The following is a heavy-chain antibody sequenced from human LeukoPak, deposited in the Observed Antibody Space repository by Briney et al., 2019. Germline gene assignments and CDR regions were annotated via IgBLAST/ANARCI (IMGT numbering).Heavy chain of an antibody. D-gene: IGHD4-17*01. CDR3: AKDGLRSFDY. V-gene: IGHV3-30*02. J-gene: IGHJ4*02. Sequence: AGGSLRLSCAASGFTFSSYGMHWVRQAPGKGLEWVAFIRYDGSNKYYADSVKGRFTISRDNSKNTLYLQMNSLRAEDTAVYYCAKDGLRSFDYWGQGTLVTVSS. CDR1: GFTFSSYG. CDR2: IRYDGSNK.